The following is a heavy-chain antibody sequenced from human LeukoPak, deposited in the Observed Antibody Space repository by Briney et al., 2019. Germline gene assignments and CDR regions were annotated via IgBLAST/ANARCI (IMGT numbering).Heavy chain of an antibody. V-gene: IGHV1-8*01. CDR1: GYTFTSYD. J-gene: IGHJ3*02. CDR2: INPNSGNT. Sequence: EASVKVSCKASGYTFTSYDIHWVRQATGQGLEWMGWINPNSGNTGYSPKFQGRVTMTRDTSISTAYMELSRLRSDDTAVYYCARDSTTARAFDIWGQGTMVTVSS. D-gene: IGHD1-1*01. CDR3: ARDSTTARAFDI.